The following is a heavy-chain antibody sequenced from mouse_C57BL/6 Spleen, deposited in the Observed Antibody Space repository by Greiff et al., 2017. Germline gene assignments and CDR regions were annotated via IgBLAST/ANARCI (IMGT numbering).Heavy chain of an antibody. V-gene: IGHV3-6*01. D-gene: IGHD2-1*01. CDR1: GYSITSGYY. CDR2: ISYDGSN. Sequence: EVQLQESGPGLVKPSQSLSLTCSVTGYSITSGYYWNWIRQFPGNKLEWMGYISYDGSNNYNPSLKNRISITRDTSKNQFFLKLNSVTTEDTATYYCARHGNYPLYAMDYWGQGTSVTVSS. J-gene: IGHJ4*01. CDR3: ARHGNYPLYAMDY.